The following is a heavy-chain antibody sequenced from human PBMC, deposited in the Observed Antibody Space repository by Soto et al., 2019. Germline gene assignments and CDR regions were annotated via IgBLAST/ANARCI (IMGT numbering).Heavy chain of an antibody. Sequence: GGSLRLSCAASGFTFSSYGMHWVRQAPGKGLEWVAVIWYDGSNKYYADSVKGRFTISRDNSKNTLYLQMNSLRAEDTAVYYCARVRVPAAMWSGRYNWFDPWGQGTLVTVSS. CDR3: ARVRVPAAMWSGRYNWFDP. V-gene: IGHV3-33*01. CDR2: IWYDGSNK. D-gene: IGHD2-2*01. J-gene: IGHJ5*02. CDR1: GFTFSSYG.